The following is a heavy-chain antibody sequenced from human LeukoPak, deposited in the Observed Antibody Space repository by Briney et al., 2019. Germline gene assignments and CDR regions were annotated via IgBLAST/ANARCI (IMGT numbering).Heavy chain of an antibody. J-gene: IGHJ5*02. Sequence: SETLSLTCAVYGGSFSGYYWSWIRQPPGKGLEWIGEINHSGSTNYNPSLKSRVTISVDTSKNQFSLKLSSVTAADTAVYYCARGRAYNWNWFDPWAREPWSPSPQ. CDR2: INHSGST. D-gene: IGHD1-1*01. V-gene: IGHV4-34*01. CDR1: GGSFSGYY. CDR3: ARGRAYNWNWFDP.